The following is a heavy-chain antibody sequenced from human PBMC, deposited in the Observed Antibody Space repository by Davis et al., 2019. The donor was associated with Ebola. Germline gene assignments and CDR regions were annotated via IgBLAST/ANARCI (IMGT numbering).Heavy chain of an antibody. CDR2: IIPILGIA. CDR3: ARDRGRSGWFDP. J-gene: IGHJ5*02. Sequence: SVKVSCKASGGTFSSYAISWVRQAPGQGLEWMGRIIPILGIANYAQKFQGRVTITADKSTSTAYMELSSLRSEDTAVYYCARDRGRSGWFDPWGQGTLVTVSS. D-gene: IGHD3-10*01. CDR1: GGTFSSYA. V-gene: IGHV1-69*04.